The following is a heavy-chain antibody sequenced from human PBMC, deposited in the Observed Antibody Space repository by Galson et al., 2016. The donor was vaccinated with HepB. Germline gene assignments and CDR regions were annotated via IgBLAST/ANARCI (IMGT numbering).Heavy chain of an antibody. CDR1: GFTFSTYG. J-gene: IGHJ6*02. V-gene: IGHV3-30*18. Sequence: SLRLSCAASGFTFSTYGMHWVRQAPGKGLEWVAVASYDGSNKYYADSVKGRFTISRDNSKNTLYLQMNSLKTEDTALYFCAKDRRSNYYGMDVWGQGTTVTVSS. CDR2: ASYDGSNK. D-gene: IGHD2-8*01. CDR3: AKDRRSNYYGMDV.